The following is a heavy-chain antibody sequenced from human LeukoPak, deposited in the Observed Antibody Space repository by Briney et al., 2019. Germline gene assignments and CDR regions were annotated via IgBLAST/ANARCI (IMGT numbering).Heavy chain of an antibody. CDR2: ISAYNGNT. V-gene: IGHV1-18*01. CDR3: AREHIAAARDQYFQH. Sequence: ASVKVSRKASGYTFTSYGISWVRQAPGQGLEWMGWISAYNGNTNYAQKLQGRVTMTTDTSTSTAYMELRSLRSDDTAVYYCAREHIAAARDQYFQHWGQGTLVTVSS. D-gene: IGHD6-13*01. J-gene: IGHJ1*01. CDR1: GYTFTSYG.